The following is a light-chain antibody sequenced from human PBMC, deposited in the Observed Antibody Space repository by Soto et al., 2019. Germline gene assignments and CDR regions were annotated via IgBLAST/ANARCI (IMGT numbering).Light chain of an antibody. Sequence: DIQMTQSPSSLSASVGDRVTITCRASQSISSYLNWYQQKPGKAPKLLIYAASSLQSGVPSRFSGSGSGTDFTLTISSLQPEDFATYYCQQNYITLYTFGQGTKLEIK. CDR1: QSISSY. J-gene: IGKJ2*01. V-gene: IGKV1-39*01. CDR2: AAS. CDR3: QQNYITLYT.